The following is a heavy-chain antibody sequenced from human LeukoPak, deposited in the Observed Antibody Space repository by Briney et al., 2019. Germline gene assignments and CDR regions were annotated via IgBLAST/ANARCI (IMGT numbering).Heavy chain of an antibody. CDR1: GFAFSSYA. Sequence: GGSLRLSCAASGFAFSSYAVSWVRQPPGKGLEWVSVISRRDDYTYYADSVKGRFTISRDNSKNTLYLQMNTLRAEDTAVYYCANDYRSGSFHDFWGRGTLVTVSS. CDR3: ANDYRSGSFHDF. D-gene: IGHD3-10*01. CDR2: ISRRDDYT. J-gene: IGHJ4*02. V-gene: IGHV3-23*01.